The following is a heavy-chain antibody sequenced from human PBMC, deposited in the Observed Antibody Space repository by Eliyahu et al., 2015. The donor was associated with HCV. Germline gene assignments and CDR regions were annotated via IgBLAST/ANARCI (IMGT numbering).Heavy chain of an antibody. CDR2: IHYXGST. Sequence: QVQLQESGPGLVKPSETLSLTCTVXGGSIPTYYWGWIRPPPGKGLEWIGYIHYXGSTNYNPSLKSRVTISVDTSKNQFSLNLTSVTAADTAVYYCASGGGGIAVAGTGGWFDPWGQGTLVTVSS. J-gene: IGHJ5*02. CDR1: GGSIPTYY. CDR3: ASGGGGIAVAGTGGWFDP. V-gene: IGHV4-59*01. D-gene: IGHD6-19*01.